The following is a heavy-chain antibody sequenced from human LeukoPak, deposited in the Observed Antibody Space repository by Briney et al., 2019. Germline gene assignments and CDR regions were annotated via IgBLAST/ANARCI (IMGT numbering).Heavy chain of an antibody. CDR1: GFTFSSYA. CDR2: ISGSGGST. V-gene: IGHV3-23*01. Sequence: PGGSLRLSCAASGFTFSSYAMSWVRQAPGKGLEWVSAISGSGGSTYYADSVKGRFTISRDNSKNTLYLQMNSLRAEDTAVYYCAKDCFYGSSGQTSHFDYWGQGTLVTVSS. J-gene: IGHJ4*02. CDR3: AKDCFYGSSGQTSHFDY. D-gene: IGHD3-22*01.